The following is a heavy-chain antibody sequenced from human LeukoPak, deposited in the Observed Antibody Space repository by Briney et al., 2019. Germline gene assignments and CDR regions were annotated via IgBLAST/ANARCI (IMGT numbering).Heavy chain of an antibody. J-gene: IGHJ4*02. Sequence: SETLSLTCAVYGGSFSGYYWSWIRQPPGKGPEWIGEINHSGSTNYNPSLKSRVTISVDTSKNQFSLKLSSVTAADTAVYYCARGKRESSSFGYWGQGTLVTVSS. D-gene: IGHD6-6*01. V-gene: IGHV4-34*01. CDR2: INHSGST. CDR1: GGSFSGYY. CDR3: ARGKRESSSFGY.